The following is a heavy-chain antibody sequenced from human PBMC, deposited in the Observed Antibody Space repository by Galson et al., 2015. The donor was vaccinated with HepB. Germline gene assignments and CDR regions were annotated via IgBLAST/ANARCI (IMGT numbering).Heavy chain of an antibody. CDR1: GGTFSSYT. D-gene: IGHD6-19*01. V-gene: IGHV1-69*04. J-gene: IGHJ4*02. Sequence: SVKVSCKASGGTFSSYTISWVRQAPGQGLEWMGRIIPILGIANYAQKFQGRVTITADKSTSTAYMELSSLRSEDTAVYYCARDLTGSGWYGDGGYWGQGTLVTVSS. CDR3: ARDLTGSGWYGDGGY. CDR2: IIPILGIA.